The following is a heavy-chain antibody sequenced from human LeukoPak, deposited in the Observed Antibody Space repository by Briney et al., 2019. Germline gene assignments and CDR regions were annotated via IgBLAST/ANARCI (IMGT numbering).Heavy chain of an antibody. D-gene: IGHD3-22*01. CDR1: GFTFSSYA. CDR2: ISYDGSNK. Sequence: QAGGSLRLSCAASGFTFSSYAMHWVRQAPGKGLEWVAVISYDGSNKYYADSVKGRFTISRDNSKNTLYLQMNSLRAEDTAVYYCARGTAIVADYWGQGTLVTVSS. CDR3: ARGTAIVADY. V-gene: IGHV3-30*04. J-gene: IGHJ4*02.